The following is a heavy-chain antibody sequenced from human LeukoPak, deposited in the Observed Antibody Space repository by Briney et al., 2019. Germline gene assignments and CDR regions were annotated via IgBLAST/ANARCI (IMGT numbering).Heavy chain of an antibody. CDR2: ISSSGSTI. D-gene: IGHD3-22*01. CDR1: GFTFSDYY. CDR3: ARAHYYDSSGYPLDY. J-gene: IGHJ4*02. V-gene: IGHV3-11*01. Sequence: PGGSLRLSCAASGFTFSDYYMSWIRQAPGKGLEWVSYISSSGSTIYYADSVKGRFTISRDNAKNSLYLQMNSLRAEDTAAYYCARAHYYDSSGYPLDYWGQGTLVTVSS.